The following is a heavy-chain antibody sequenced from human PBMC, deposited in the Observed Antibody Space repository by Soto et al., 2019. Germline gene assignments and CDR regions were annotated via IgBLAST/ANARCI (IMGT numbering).Heavy chain of an antibody. CDR3: ARGGGLCTRWYEGGFDS. V-gene: IGHV4-4*02. CDR1: GGSFSRGFW. D-gene: IGHD6-13*01. Sequence: PSETLSLTCAVSGGSFSRGFWWSWVRQSPGKGLEWIGEIYDSGTTNYSPSLKSRVTISVDKSKNQFSLRLRSVTAADTAVYYCARGGGLCTRWYEGGFDSWGQGTLVTVSS. CDR2: IYDSGTT. J-gene: IGHJ4*02.